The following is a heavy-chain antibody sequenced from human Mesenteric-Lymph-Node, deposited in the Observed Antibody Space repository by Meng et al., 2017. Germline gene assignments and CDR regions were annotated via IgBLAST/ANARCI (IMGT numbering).Heavy chain of an antibody. J-gene: IGHJ4*02. CDR1: GYTFTSYY. D-gene: IGHD1-26*01. CDR2: ISAYNGNT. CDR3: ARVDSGSYLD. V-gene: IGHV1-18*04. Sequence: ASVKVSCKASGYTFTSYYMHWVRQAPGQGLEWMGWISAYNGNTNYAQKLQGRVTMTTDTSTSTAYMELRSLRSDDTAVYYCARVDSGSYLDWGQGTLVTVSS.